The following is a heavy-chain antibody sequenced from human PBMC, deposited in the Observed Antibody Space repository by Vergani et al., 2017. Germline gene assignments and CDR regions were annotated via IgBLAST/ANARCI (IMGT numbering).Heavy chain of an antibody. D-gene: IGHD6-13*01. V-gene: IGHV4-34*09. CDR2: INHSGST. Sequence: QVQLQESGPGLLKPPETLSLTCAVYGGSFSGYYWSWIRQPPGKGLEWIGEINHSGSTNYNPSLKSRVTISVDTSKSQFSLRLTSVTAADSAIYYCAGDTHSWQRADRWGQGLLVSVSS. CDR3: AGDTHSWQRADR. CDR1: GGSFSGYY. J-gene: IGHJ5*02.